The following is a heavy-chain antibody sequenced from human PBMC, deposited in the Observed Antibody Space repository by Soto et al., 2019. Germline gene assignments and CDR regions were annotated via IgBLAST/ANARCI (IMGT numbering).Heavy chain of an antibody. CDR2: INPATGAA. CDR1: GYPVTAYY. Sequence: QLHLVQSGAVVKKPGASVTVSCSASGYPVTAYYMHWVRQAPGRGLEWMGGINPATGAAKYTQTFQGRGPMTREPSTSTVFMELRGPTSEDTAVFYLARGGGVGVAGSAAFDMWGQGTLVTVSS. D-gene: IGHD3-3*01. CDR3: ARGGGVGVAGSAAFDM. V-gene: IGHV1-2*02. J-gene: IGHJ3*02.